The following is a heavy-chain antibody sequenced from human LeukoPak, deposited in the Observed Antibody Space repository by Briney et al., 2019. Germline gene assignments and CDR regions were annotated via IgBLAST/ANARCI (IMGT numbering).Heavy chain of an antibody. CDR3: AREGTPRLMGGKGYFQH. D-gene: IGHD2-8*01. CDR2: INPSGGST. CDR1: GYTFTSYY. J-gene: IGHJ1*01. Sequence: ASVKVSCKASGYTFTSYYMHWVRQAPGQGLEWMGIINPSGGSTSYAQKFQGRVTMTRDTSTSTVYMELSSLRSEDTAVYYCAREGTPRLMGGKGYFQHWGQGTLVTVSS. V-gene: IGHV1-46*01.